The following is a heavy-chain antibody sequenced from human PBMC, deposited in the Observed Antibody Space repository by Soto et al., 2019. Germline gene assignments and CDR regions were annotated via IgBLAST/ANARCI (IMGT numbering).Heavy chain of an antibody. V-gene: IGHV3-23*01. J-gene: IGHJ6*02. CDR3: ARYIPGVRYYGMDV. Sequence: GWSLRLSCAASGLTFSSYAMNWVLQAPGKGLEWVSLIGESGTPTYYADSVQGRFTISRDNSGNTLFLEMYSLRAEDTAVYYCARYIPGVRYYGMDVWGQGTTVTVSS. CDR1: GLTFSSYA. CDR2: IGESGTPT. D-gene: IGHD2-2*01.